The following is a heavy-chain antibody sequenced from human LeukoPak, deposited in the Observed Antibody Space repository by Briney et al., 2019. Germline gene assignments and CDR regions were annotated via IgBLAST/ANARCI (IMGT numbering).Heavy chain of an antibody. J-gene: IGHJ6*03. D-gene: IGHD3-3*01. V-gene: IGHV4-34*01. CDR1: GGSFSGYY. Sequence: SETLSLTCAVYGGSFSGYYWSWIRQPPGKGLEWIGEINHSGSTNYNPSLKSRVTISVDTSKNQFSLKLSSVTAADTAVYYCARRLEWLLSSYYYYMDVWGKGTTVTVSS. CDR2: INHSGST. CDR3: ARRLEWLLSSYYYYMDV.